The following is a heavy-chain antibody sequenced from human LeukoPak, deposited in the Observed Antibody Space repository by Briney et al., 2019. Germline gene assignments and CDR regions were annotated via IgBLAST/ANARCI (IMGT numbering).Heavy chain of an antibody. J-gene: IGHJ3*02. Sequence: GGSLRLSCAASGFTFRTYAMHWARQAPGKGLEWVALIRSDGSNKYNTDSVKGRFTISGDNAKNSLYLQMNSLRAEDTAVYYCARDSSAYRDAFDIWGQGTMVTVSS. CDR2: IRSDGSNK. CDR1: GFTFRTYA. V-gene: IGHV3-30*02. CDR3: ARDSSAYRDAFDI. D-gene: IGHD3-22*01.